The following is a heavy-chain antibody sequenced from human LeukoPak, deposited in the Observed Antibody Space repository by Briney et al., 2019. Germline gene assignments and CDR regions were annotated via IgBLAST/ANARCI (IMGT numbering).Heavy chain of an antibody. V-gene: IGHV3-7*01. D-gene: IGHD1-26*01. CDR3: ARDVRGWELLSKSGGFDY. J-gene: IGHJ4*02. CDR2: IKQDGSEK. CDR1: GFTFSSYW. Sequence: SGGSLGLSFVASGFTFSSYWMSWVRQAPGKGLEWVANIKQDGSEKYYVDSVKGRFTISRDNSKNTLYLQMNSLRAEDTAVYYCARDVRGWELLSKSGGFDYWGQGTLVTVSS.